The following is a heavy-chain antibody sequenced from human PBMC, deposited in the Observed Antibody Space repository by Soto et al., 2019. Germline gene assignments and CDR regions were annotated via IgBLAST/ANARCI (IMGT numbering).Heavy chain of an antibody. CDR3: ARESEDLTSSFGY. J-gene: IGHJ4*02. CDR1: GFTFSRCI. V-gene: IGHV3-21*06. CDR2: ISSTTNYI. Sequence: LRLSCAISGFTFSRCIMNWVRQAPGKGLEWVSSISSTTNYIYYGDSMKGRFTNSRDNAKNSLYLEMNSRRAEDTAVYYCARESEDLTSSFGYRGQGTLVTLSS.